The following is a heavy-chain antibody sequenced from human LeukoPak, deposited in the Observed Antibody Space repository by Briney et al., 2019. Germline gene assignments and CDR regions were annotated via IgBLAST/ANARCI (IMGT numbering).Heavy chain of an antibody. Sequence: PGGSLRLSCAASGFTYSSYAMSWVRQAPGKGLEWVSAISASGGRTYYADSVKGRFTISRDNSKNTLYLQMNSLRAEDTAVYYCAVTMVRGGPTYYYYYGMDVWGQGTTVTVSS. CDR1: GFTYSSYA. D-gene: IGHD3-10*01. CDR2: ISASGGRT. J-gene: IGHJ6*02. V-gene: IGHV3-23*01. CDR3: AVTMVRGGPTYYYYYGMDV.